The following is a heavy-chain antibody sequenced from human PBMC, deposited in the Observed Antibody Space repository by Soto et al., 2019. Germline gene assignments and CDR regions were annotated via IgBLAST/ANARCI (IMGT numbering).Heavy chain of an antibody. Sequence: QVQLQQWGAGLLKPSETLSLTCTVSGGSFSGYYWSWIRQPPGKGLEWIGEINHSGSTDYNPSLKSRVTISIDKSQRQISLKLNSVAAADTAVYYCACETSDYDFLAGPTIFDFWGQGTLVTVSS. CDR2: INHSGST. V-gene: IGHV4-34*02. D-gene: IGHD3-9*01. J-gene: IGHJ3*01. CDR3: ACETSDYDFLAGPTIFDF. CDR1: GGSFSGYY.